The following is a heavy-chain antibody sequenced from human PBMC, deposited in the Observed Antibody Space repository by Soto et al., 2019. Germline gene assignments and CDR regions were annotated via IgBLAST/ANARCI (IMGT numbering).Heavy chain of an antibody. CDR2: IWYDGSNK. Sequence: GGSLRLSCAASGFTFSSYGMHWVRQAPGKGLEWVAVIWYDGSNKYYADSVKGRFTISRDNSKNTLYLQMNSLRAEDTAVYYCTTARYSSSWYVFVSLDYYGMDVWGQGTTVTVSS. CDR3: TTARYSSSWYVFVSLDYYGMDV. D-gene: IGHD6-13*01. CDR1: GFTFSSYG. J-gene: IGHJ6*02. V-gene: IGHV3-33*01.